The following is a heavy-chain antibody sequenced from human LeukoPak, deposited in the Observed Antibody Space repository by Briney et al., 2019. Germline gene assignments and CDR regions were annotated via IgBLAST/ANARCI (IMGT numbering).Heavy chain of an antibody. CDR2: IQYDGSIE. CDR1: GFTSSSYG. J-gene: IGHJ4*02. V-gene: IGHV3-33*01. D-gene: IGHD2-2*01. Sequence: GGSLSLSCTASGFTSSSYGMHWVRQSPGRGLEWVAAIQYDGSIEYYADSVKGRFTISRDQSKNTLFLQVNSLRAEDTAVYYCARDSCGSPSCFDYWGQGTLVTVSS. CDR3: ARDSCGSPSCFDY.